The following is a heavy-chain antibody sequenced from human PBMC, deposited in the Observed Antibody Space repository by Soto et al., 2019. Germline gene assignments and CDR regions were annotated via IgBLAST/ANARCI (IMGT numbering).Heavy chain of an antibody. CDR3: AMVDVYVTPSPQDV. V-gene: IGHV1-18*01. CDR1: GYTFTRYG. J-gene: IGHJ6*02. CDR2: INTYNGNT. D-gene: IGHD3-16*01. Sequence: QVQLVQSGAEVKNPGASVKVSCKASGYTFTRYGIGWARQAPGRGLEWMGWINTYNGNTNYAQNVQGRVTLTTDTSTSTAHMELTRLRSNDTAIYYCAMVDVYVTPSPQDVWGQGTTVIVSS.